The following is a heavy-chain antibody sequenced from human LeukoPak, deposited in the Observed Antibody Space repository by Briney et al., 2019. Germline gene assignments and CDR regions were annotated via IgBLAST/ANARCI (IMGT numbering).Heavy chain of an antibody. CDR1: GFTFSSYS. J-gene: IGHJ3*02. Sequence: GGSLRLSCAASGFTFSSYSMNWVRQAPGEGLEWVSSISSSSSYIYYADSVKGRFTISRDNAKNSLYLQMNSLKTEDTAVYYCTTRIVGATTRFDAFDIWGQGTMVTVSS. V-gene: IGHV3-21*03. D-gene: IGHD1-26*01. CDR3: TTRIVGATTRFDAFDI. CDR2: ISSSSSYI.